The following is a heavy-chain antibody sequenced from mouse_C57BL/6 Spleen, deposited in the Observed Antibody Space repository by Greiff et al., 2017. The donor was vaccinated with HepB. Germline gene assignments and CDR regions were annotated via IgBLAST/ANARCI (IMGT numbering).Heavy chain of an antibody. V-gene: IGHV1-50*01. D-gene: IGHD2-3*01. CDR2: IDPSDSYT. CDR3: ARRRLLRGSYYFDY. CDR1: GYTFTSYW. Sequence: QVQLQQPGAELVKPGASVKLSCKASGYTFTSYWMQWVKQRPGQGLEWIGEIDPSDSYTNYNQKFKGKATLTVDTSSSTAYMQLSSLTSEDSAVYYCARRRLLRGSYYFDYWGQGTTLTVSS. J-gene: IGHJ2*01.